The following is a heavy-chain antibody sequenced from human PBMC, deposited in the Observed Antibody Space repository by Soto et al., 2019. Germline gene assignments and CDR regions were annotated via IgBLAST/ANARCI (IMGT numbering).Heavy chain of an antibody. J-gene: IGHJ6*02. Sequence: SETLSLTCTVSGGSISSSSYYWGWIRQPPGKGLEWIGSIYYSGSTYYNPSLKSRVTISVDTSKNQFSLKLSSVTAADTAVYYCARHWGTNYYYGMDVWGQGTTVTVSS. CDR1: GGSISSSSYY. V-gene: IGHV4-39*01. D-gene: IGHD2-2*01. CDR3: ARHWGTNYYYGMDV. CDR2: IYYSGST.